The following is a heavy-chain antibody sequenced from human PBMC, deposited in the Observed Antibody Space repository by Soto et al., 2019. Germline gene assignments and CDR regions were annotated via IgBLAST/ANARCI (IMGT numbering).Heavy chain of an antibody. J-gene: IGHJ4*02. D-gene: IGHD6-6*01. V-gene: IGHV3-30-3*01. CDR2: ISYDGSNT. CDR3: ARQVIAARPGHYFDY. CDR1: GFTFSSYA. Sequence: GGSLRLSCAASGFTFSSYAMHWVRQAPGKGLEWVAVISYDGSNTYYADSVKGRFTISRDNSKNTLYLQMNSLRAGDTAVYYCARQVIAARPGHYFDYWGQGTLVTVSS.